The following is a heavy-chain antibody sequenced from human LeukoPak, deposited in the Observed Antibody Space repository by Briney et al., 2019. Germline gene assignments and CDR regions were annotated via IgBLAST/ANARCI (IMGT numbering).Heavy chain of an antibody. D-gene: IGHD2-2*01. Sequence: ASVKVSCKASGGTFSSYTISWVRQAPGQGLEWMGRIIPILGIANYAQKFQGRVTITADKSTSTAYMELSSLRSEGTAVYYCVVVVPAAPVHDAFDIWGQGTMVTVSS. J-gene: IGHJ3*02. CDR1: GGTFSSYT. V-gene: IGHV1-69*02. CDR2: IIPILGIA. CDR3: VVVVPAAPVHDAFDI.